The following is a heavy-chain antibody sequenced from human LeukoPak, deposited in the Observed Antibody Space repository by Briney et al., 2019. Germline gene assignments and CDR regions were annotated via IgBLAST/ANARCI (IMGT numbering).Heavy chain of an antibody. D-gene: IGHD5-18*01. CDR1: GFTFSSNA. J-gene: IGHJ4*02. CDR3: AREEDTAMDLIWDY. V-gene: IGHV3-30*04. Sequence: GGSLRLSCAASGFTFSSNAMHWVRQAPGKGLEWVAVISYDGSNKYYADSVKGRFTISRDNSKNTLYLQMNSLRAEDTAVYYCAREEDTAMDLIWDYWGQGTLVTVSS. CDR2: ISYDGSNK.